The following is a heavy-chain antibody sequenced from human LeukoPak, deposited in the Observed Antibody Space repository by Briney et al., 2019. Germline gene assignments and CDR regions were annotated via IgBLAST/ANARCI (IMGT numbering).Heavy chain of an antibody. J-gene: IGHJ3*02. Sequence: GGSLRLSCAASGFTFSSYAMSWVRQAPGKGLEWVSAISGSGGSTYYADSVKGRFTISRDNPKNTLYLQMNSLRAEDTAVYYCAKLKYYYDSPWAFDIWGQGTMVTVSS. D-gene: IGHD3-22*01. CDR2: ISGSGGST. CDR1: GFTFSSYA. V-gene: IGHV3-23*01. CDR3: AKLKYYYDSPWAFDI.